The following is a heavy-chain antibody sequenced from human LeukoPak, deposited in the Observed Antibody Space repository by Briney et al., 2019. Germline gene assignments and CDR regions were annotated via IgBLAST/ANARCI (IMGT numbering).Heavy chain of an antibody. CDR3: AKDLDYGGNSGFDP. CDR1: GFAFSSYA. CDR2: ISGSGGST. Sequence: GGSLRLSCAASGFAFSSYAMSWVRQAPGKGLGWVSAISGSGGSTYYADSVKGRFTISRDNSKNTLYLQMNSLRADDTAVYYCAKDLDYGGNSGFDPWGQGTLVTVSS. V-gene: IGHV3-23*01. J-gene: IGHJ5*02. D-gene: IGHD4-23*01.